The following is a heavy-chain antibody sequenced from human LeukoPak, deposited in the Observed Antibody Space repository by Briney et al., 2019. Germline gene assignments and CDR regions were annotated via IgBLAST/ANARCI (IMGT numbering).Heavy chain of an antibody. J-gene: IGHJ4*02. CDR1: GYTLIELS. CDR3: GASLKFPFIVGTTFYFDY. D-gene: IGHD1-26*01. Sequence: ASVKVSCKVSGYTLIELSIHWVRQAPGKGPKWMGGFDPEDGETIYAQKFQGRVTMTEDTSTDTAYMELSSLRSEDTAVYYCGASLKFPFIVGTTFYFDYWGQGTLVTVSS. CDR2: FDPEDGET. V-gene: IGHV1-24*01.